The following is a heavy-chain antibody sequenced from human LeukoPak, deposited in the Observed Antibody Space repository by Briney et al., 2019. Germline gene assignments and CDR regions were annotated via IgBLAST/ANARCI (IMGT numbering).Heavy chain of an antibody. CDR3: AGGGGSYYFDS. V-gene: IGHV3-11*04. D-gene: IGHD1-26*01. Sequence: PGGSLRLSCAASGFTFSDYYMSWIRQAPGKGLEWVSYISSGGSVMYYADSVKGRFTISRDNAKNSLYLQVNSLRAEDTAVYYCAGGGGSYYFDSWGHGTLVTVSS. J-gene: IGHJ4*01. CDR1: GFTFSDYY. CDR2: ISSGGSVM.